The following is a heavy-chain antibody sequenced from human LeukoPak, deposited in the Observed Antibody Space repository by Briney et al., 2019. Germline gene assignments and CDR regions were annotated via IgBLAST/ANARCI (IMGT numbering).Heavy chain of an antibody. J-gene: IGHJ4*02. Sequence: GGSLRLSCAASGFTFSSYGMHWVRQAPGKGLEWVAVIWYDGSNKYYADSVKGRFTISRDNSKNTLYLQMNSLRAEDTAVYYCARAGDSGYDDGLDYWGQGTLVTVPS. CDR3: ARAGDSGYDDGLDY. CDR2: IWYDGSNK. CDR1: GFTFSSYG. V-gene: IGHV3-33*01. D-gene: IGHD5-12*01.